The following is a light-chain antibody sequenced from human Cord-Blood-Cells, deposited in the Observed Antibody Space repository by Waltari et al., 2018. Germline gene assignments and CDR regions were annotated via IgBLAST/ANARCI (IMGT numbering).Light chain of an antibody. CDR1: QSVSSY. Sequence: ELVLTQSPATLSLSQGERETLSCRASQSVSSYLAWYQQKPGQAPRLLVYDASNRATGIPARFRGSGSGTDFTLTSSSLEPEDFAVYYCQQRSNWTPLTFGGGTKVEIK. V-gene: IGKV3-11*01. CDR2: DAS. CDR3: QQRSNWTPLT. J-gene: IGKJ4*01.